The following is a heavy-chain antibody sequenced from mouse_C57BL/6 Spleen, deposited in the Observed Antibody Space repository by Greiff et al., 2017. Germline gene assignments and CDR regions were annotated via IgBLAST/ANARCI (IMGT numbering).Heavy chain of an antibody. Sequence: EVKLMESGGGLVKPGGSLKLSCAASGFTFSSYTMSWVRQTPEKRLEWVATISGGGGNTYYPDSVKGRFTISRDNAKNTLYLQMSSLRSEDTALYYCARDGNYVPPFAYWGQGTLVTVSA. CDR1: GFTFSSYT. CDR2: ISGGGGNT. V-gene: IGHV5-9*01. D-gene: IGHD2-1*01. J-gene: IGHJ3*01. CDR3: ARDGNYVPPFAY.